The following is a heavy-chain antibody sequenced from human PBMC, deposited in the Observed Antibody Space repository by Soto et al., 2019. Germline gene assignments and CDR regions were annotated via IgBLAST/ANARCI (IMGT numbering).Heavy chain of an antibody. J-gene: IGHJ4*02. CDR2: ISYDGSNK. CDR1: GFTFSSYA. D-gene: IGHD3-22*01. CDR3: ARDLGYYYDSSGLDY. V-gene: IGHV3-30*04. Sequence: GGSLRLSCAATGFTFSSYAMHWVRQAPGKGLEWVAVISYDGSNKYYADSVKGRFTISRDNSKNTLYLQMNSLRAEDTAVYYCARDLGYYYDSSGLDYWGQGTLVTVSS.